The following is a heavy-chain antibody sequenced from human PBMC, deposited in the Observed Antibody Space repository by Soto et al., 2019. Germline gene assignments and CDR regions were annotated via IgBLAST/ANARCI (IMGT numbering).Heavy chain of an antibody. Sequence: QPQLVQSGPEVKKPGASVKVSCKASHYTFTSYGVSWVRQAPGQGLEWMGWISSQNGNTVYAQNFQGRVTLTTDTSTSTAFMELRIQQSDDTAIYYCARDHHYYTSVRVDYWGQGTLVTGSS. V-gene: IGHV1-18*01. CDR3: ARDHHYYTSVRVDY. CDR1: HYTFTSYG. J-gene: IGHJ4*02. CDR2: ISSQNGNT. D-gene: IGHD3-10*01.